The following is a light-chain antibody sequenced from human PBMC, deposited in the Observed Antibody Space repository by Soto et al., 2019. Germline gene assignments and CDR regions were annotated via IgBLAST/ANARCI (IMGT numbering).Light chain of an antibody. CDR2: GTS. CDR3: QQSDT. CDR1: QSVSSN. V-gene: IGKV3D-15*01. J-gene: IGKJ5*01. Sequence: EIVMTQSPATMSVSPGERATLSCRASQSVSSNLAWSQQKPGQSPRLLIYGTSSRATGIPDRFSGSGSGTDFTLTISRLEPEDFAVYYCQQSDTFGQGTRLEIK.